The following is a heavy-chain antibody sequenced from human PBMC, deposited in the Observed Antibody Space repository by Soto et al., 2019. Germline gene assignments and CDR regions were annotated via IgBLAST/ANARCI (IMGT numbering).Heavy chain of an antibody. D-gene: IGHD1-1*01. CDR1: GGTFRTSA. CDR3: ARDNDRQQLGGNYCYILDV. Sequence: QVQLVQSGAEVKKPGSSVKVSCKASGGTFRTSAISWVRQAPGQGLEWVGGIMPVFRRPKYAQNFQGRVTITADESTSTAYMGLSSLRSDDTAVYYCARDNDRQQLGGNYCYILDVWGQGTAVTVSS. V-gene: IGHV1-69*12. J-gene: IGHJ6*02. CDR2: IMPVFRRP.